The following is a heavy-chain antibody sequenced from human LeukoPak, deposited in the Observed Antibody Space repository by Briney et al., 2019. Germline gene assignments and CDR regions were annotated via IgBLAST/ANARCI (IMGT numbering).Heavy chain of an antibody. Sequence: GGSLRLSCAGSGFTFDRFGMSWVRQVPGKGLEWVSGISRNADSTGYADSVKGRFTISRDNAKNSLTLQMNSLRDEDTALYYCAMKFTGDDYYMDLWGKGTTVTVSS. D-gene: IGHD3-10*01. CDR1: GFTFDRFG. CDR3: AMKFTGDDYYMDL. CDR2: ISRNADST. V-gene: IGHV3-20*04. J-gene: IGHJ6*03.